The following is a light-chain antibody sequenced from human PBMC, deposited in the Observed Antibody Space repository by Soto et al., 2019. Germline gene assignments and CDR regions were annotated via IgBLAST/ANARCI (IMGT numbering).Light chain of an antibody. CDR1: SSNMGRNF. Sequence: QSALTQPPSASGTPGQRVTISCSGSSSNMGRNFVNWYQHLPGTAPKVLIYTNDQRPSGVPDRFSGSKSGTSASLAISGLQREDEADYYCAAWDDSLNGPVFGGGTKLTVL. CDR3: AAWDDSLNGPV. CDR2: TND. J-gene: IGLJ2*01. V-gene: IGLV1-44*01.